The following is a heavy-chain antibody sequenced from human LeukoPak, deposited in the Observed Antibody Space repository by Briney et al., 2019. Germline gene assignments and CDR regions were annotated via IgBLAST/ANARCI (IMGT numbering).Heavy chain of an antibody. CDR3: ARNTAAIVLRYFYFYMDV. J-gene: IGHJ6*03. CDR1: RFAFHNYW. D-gene: IGHD2-2*02. CDR2: IKVDGSEE. Sequence: PGGSLRLSCAASRFAFHNYWMSWVRQAPGKGLEWVANIKVDGSEEYYVDSVKGRFTISRDNAKSSLNLQMNSLRAEDTAVYYCARNTAAIVLRYFYFYMDVWGKGTTVTVSS. V-gene: IGHV3-7*01.